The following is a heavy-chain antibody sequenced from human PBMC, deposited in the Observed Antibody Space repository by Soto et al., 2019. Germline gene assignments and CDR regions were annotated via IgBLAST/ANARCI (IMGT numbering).Heavy chain of an antibody. V-gene: IGHV3-48*02. J-gene: IGHJ4*02. CDR2: ISSSGDLL. CDR3: ATWAIAVGGEGF. D-gene: IGHD2-21*01. Sequence: GGSLRLSCTASGFTVSDYSVNWVRQAPGKGLEWISYISSSGDLLLYAGSVKGRFTIARDIAKNSLYLQMDSLRDDDSAVYYCATWAIAVGGEGFWGQGTLVTVS. CDR1: GFTVSDYS.